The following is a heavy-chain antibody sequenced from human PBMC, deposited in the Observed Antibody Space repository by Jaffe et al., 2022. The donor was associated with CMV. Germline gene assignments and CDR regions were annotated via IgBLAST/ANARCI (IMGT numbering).Heavy chain of an antibody. CDR3: AREGEKWCMLFDGAGCWFDP. V-gene: IGHV3-33*01. CDR2: IWYDGSNK. J-gene: IGHJ5*02. D-gene: IGHD2-8*01. CDR1: GFTFSSYG. Sequence: QVQLVESGGGVVQPGRSLRLSCAASGFTFSSYGMHWVRQAPGKGLEWVAVIWYDGSNKYYADSVKGRFTISRDNSKNTLYLQMNSLRAEDTAVYYCAREGEKWCMLFDGAGCWFDPWGQGTLVTVSS.